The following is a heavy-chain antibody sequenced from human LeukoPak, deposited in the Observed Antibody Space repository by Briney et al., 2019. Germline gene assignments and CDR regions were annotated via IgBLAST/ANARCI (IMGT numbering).Heavy chain of an antibody. CDR3: AKSDLVSGWYDY. J-gene: IGHJ4*02. CDR1: GFTFSSHP. Sequence: QPGGSLRLSCAASGFTFSSHPLSWVRQAPGKGLEWVSTLSGSGGSIYYADSVKGRFTISRDNSKNTLYLQMNSLRAEDTAVYYCAKSDLVSGWYDYWGQGTLVTVSS. D-gene: IGHD6-19*01. CDR2: LSGSGGSI. V-gene: IGHV3-23*01.